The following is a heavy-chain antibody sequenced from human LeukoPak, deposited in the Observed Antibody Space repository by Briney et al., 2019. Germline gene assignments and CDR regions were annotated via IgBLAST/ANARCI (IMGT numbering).Heavy chain of an antibody. V-gene: IGHV3-30*04. CDR2: ISYDGSNK. CDR3: ARASSAWEPFDY. CDR1: GFTFSSYA. D-gene: IGHD1-26*01. J-gene: IGHJ4*02. Sequence: GRSLRLSCAASGFTFSSYAMHWVRQAPGKGLEWVAVISYDGSNKYYADSVKGRFTISRDNSKNTLYLQMNSLRAEDTAVYYCARASSAWEPFDYWGQGTLVTVSS.